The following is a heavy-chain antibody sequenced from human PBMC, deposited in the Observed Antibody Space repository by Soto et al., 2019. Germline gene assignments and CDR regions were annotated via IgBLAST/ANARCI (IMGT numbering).Heavy chain of an antibody. J-gene: IGHJ3*02. D-gene: IGHD2-8*01. V-gene: IGHV3-23*01. CDR2: VGGSDTDK. Sequence: EVQLLESGGGVVQPGGSLRLSCAASGFTFSAYAMSWVRQAPGKGLQWVSGVGGSDTDKHYADSVRGRFTVSRDNSKNTLCLQMYSLRADDTAVYYCAKDATAVNGVWDPFDMWGQGTEVTVSS. CDR3: AKDATAVNGVWDPFDM. CDR1: GFTFSAYA.